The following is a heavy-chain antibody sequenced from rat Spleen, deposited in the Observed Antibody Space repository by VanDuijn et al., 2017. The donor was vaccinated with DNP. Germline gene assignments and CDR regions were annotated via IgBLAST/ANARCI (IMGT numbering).Heavy chain of an antibody. CDR2: IISTGGST. D-gene: IGHD1-12*03. CDR1: GFTFNYYW. V-gene: IGHV5-58*01. CDR3: ANYYDGYYHAMDA. Sequence: EVQLVETGGGLVQPGRSLKLSCVASGFTFNYYWMTWIRQVPGKGLEWVASIISTGGSTYYPDSVKGRFTISRDNAENTVYLQMNSLRSEDTATYYCANYYDGYYHAMDAWGQGTSVTVSS. J-gene: IGHJ4*01.